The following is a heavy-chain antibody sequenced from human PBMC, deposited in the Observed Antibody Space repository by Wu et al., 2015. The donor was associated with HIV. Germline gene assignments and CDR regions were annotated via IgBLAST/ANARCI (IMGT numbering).Heavy chain of an antibody. CDR2: ISGYNGKT. V-gene: IGHV1-18*01. CDR1: GFSFGSYS. J-gene: IGHJ6*02. Sequence: LVQSGAEIKKPGTSVKVSCKASGFSFGSYSFSWVRQGPGQRLEWMGWISGYNGKTNYAQKFQGRVTMTTDTSRSTAYMELRSLRSDDTAVYYCARDPLDNSSGWYYYYYGMDVWGQGTTVTVSS. CDR3: ARDPLDNSSGWYYYYYGMDV. D-gene: IGHD6-19*01.